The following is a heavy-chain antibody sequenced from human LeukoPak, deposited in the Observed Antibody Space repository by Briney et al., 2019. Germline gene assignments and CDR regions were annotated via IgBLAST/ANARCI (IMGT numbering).Heavy chain of an antibody. J-gene: IGHJ3*02. V-gene: IGHV3-23*01. CDR2: ISGSGGST. Sequence: HPGGSLRLSCAASGFTFSSHAMSWVRQAPGKGLEWVSAISGSGGSTYYADSVKGRFTISRDNSKNPLYLQMNSLRAEDTAVYYCAKSIASHSRYCSSTSCYDAFDIWGQGTMVTVSS. CDR3: AKSIASHSRYCSSTSCYDAFDI. CDR1: GFTFSSHA. D-gene: IGHD2-2*01.